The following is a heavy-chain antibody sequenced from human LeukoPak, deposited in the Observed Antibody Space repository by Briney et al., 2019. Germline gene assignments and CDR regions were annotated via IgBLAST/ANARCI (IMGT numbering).Heavy chain of an antibody. CDR1: GGSISSYY. CDR3: ARVGVAGPYYYYYYMDV. CDR2: IYYSGYT. D-gene: IGHD6-19*01. J-gene: IGHJ6*03. V-gene: IGHV4-59*01. Sequence: PSETLSLTCTVSGGSISSYYWSWIRQPPGKGLKWIGNIYYSGYTTYSPSLRSRVTISVDTSKNQFSLKLSSVTAADTAVYYCARVGVAGPYYYYYYMDVWGKGTTVTVFS.